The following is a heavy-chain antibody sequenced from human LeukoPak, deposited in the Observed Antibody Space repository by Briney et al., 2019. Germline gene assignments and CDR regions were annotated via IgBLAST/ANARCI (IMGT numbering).Heavy chain of an antibody. Sequence: ASVKVSCKASGYSFTSHDINWVRQATGQGLEWMGWMNPNSGNTGYAQRFQGRVTMTTDTSIKTAYIELSSLRSEDTAVYYCARAGSKYAFDYWGQGTLVTVSS. CDR1: GYSFTSHD. CDR3: ARAGSKYAFDY. D-gene: IGHD3-10*01. CDR2: MNPNSGNT. V-gene: IGHV1-8*01. J-gene: IGHJ4*02.